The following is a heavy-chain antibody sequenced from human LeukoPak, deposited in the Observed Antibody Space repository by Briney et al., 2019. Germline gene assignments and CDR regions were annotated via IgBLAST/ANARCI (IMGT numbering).Heavy chain of an antibody. D-gene: IGHD3-10*01. CDR3: AKAMVRGVMGYYFDY. CDR1: GFTFSSYG. V-gene: IGHV3-33*06. CDR2: IWYDGSNK. Sequence: PGGSLRLSCAASGFTFSSYGMHWVRQAPGKGLEWVAVIWYDGSNKYYADSVKGRFTISRDNSKNTLYLQMSSLRAEDTAVYYCAKAMVRGVMGYYFDYWGQGTLVTVSS. J-gene: IGHJ4*02.